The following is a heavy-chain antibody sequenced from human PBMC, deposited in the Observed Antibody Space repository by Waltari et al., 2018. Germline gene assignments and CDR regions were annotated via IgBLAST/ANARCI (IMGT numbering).Heavy chain of an antibody. D-gene: IGHD5-12*01. J-gene: IGHJ4*02. Sequence: EVQLVESGGVVVQPGGSLRLSCAASGFTFADYTMHWVRQAPGKGLEWVSLISWDGGSTYYADSVKGRFTISRDNSKNSLYLQMNSLRTEDTALYYCAKEERGSGYGIGGYFDYWGQGTLVTVSS. CDR3: AKEERGSGYGIGGYFDY. CDR2: ISWDGGST. CDR1: GFTFADYT. V-gene: IGHV3-43*01.